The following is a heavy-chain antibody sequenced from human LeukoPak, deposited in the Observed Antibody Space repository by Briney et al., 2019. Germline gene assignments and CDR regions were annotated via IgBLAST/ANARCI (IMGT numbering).Heavy chain of an antibody. CDR3: ARQSIAARRAFDI. D-gene: IGHD6-6*01. J-gene: IGHJ3*02. CDR1: GGSISSYY. Sequence: PSETLSLTCSVSGGSISSYYWSWIRQPPGKGLEYIGYSYYSGSTDYNPSLKSRVTISVDTSNQFSLMLTSVAAADTAVYYCARQSIAARRAFDIWGQGTMVTVSS. CDR2: SYYSGST. V-gene: IGHV4-59*08.